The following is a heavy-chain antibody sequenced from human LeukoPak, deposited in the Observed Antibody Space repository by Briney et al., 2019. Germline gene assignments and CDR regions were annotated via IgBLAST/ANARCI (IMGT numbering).Heavy chain of an antibody. CDR3: ARGTTPGYSGHGGALDAFDI. V-gene: IGHV4-59*01. D-gene: IGHD5-12*01. CDR1: GGSISSYY. J-gene: IGHJ3*02. CDR2: IYYSGST. Sequence: PSETLSLTCTVSGGSISSYYWSWIRQPPGKGLEWIGYIYYSGSTNYNPSLKSRVTISVDTSKNQFSLKLSSVTAADTAVYYCARGTTPGYSGHGGALDAFDIWGQGTVVTVSS.